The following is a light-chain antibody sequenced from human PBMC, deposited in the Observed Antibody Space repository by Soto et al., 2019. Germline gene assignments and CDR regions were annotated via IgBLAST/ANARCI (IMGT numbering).Light chain of an antibody. CDR3: QSYDYSLSGYV. CDR2: GNS. V-gene: IGLV1-40*01. CDR1: RSNIGAGHD. J-gene: IGLJ1*01. Sequence: QSVLTQPPSVSGAPGQRVTLSCTGSRSNIGAGHDVHWYQQLPGTAPKLLIFGNSNRPSGVPDRFSDSKSDTSASLTITGLQAEYEADYFCQSYDYSLSGYVFGTGTTLTVL.